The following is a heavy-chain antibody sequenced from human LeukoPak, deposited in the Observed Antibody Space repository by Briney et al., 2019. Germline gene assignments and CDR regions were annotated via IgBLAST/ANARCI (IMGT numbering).Heavy chain of an antibody. D-gene: IGHD3-22*01. CDR1: GFTFSSHN. CDR3: AKDQGFDYYDSSGYYLDY. CDR2: ISGRGNYI. J-gene: IGHJ4*02. Sequence: GGSLRLSCSAPGFTFSSHNMNWVRQAPGKGLEWVSSISGRGNYIFYADSVKGRFTISRDSAKNSLSLQMNSLRAEDTAVYYCAKDQGFDYYDSSGYYLDYWGQGTLVTVSS. V-gene: IGHV3-21*01.